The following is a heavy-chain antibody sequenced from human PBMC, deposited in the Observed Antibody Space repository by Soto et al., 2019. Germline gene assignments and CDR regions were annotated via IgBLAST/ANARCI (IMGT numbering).Heavy chain of an antibody. D-gene: IGHD2-2*01. J-gene: IGHJ6*02. CDR1: GYSFTSYW. V-gene: IGHV5-10-1*01. Sequence: PGESLKISCNGSGYSFTSYWISWVRQMPGKGLEWMGRIDPSDSYTNYSPSFQGHVTISADKSISTAYLQWSSLKASDTAMYYCARRGRYCSSTSCSPADYYYYYGMDVWGQGTTVTVSS. CDR3: ARRGRYCSSTSCSPADYYYYYGMDV. CDR2: IDPSDSYT.